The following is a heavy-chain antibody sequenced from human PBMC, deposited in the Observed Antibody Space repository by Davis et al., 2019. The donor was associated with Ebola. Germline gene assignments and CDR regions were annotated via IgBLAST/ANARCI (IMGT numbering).Heavy chain of an antibody. CDR2: IFPNTGGT. CDR3: ARDWSNVLES. CDR1: GYTFTSYY. D-gene: IGHD3-3*01. J-gene: IGHJ4*02. V-gene: IGHV1-2*06. Sequence: AASVKVSCKASGYTFTSYYIHWVRQAPGQGLEWMGRIFPNTGGTNYAQKFHGRVTMTGDASITTAYMELSSLTSDDTAIYYCARDWSNVLESWGQGTLVTVSS.